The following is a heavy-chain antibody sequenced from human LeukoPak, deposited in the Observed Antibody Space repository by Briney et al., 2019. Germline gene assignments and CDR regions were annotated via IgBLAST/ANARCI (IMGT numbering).Heavy chain of an antibody. V-gene: IGHV3-23*01. J-gene: IGHJ4*02. CDR3: ARAVRSCSATRCISINSFDY. D-gene: IGHD2-15*01. CDR1: GFTFTSYS. Sequence: GGSLRLSCAASGFTFTSYSMNWVRQAPGKGLEWVSTISGGGGSTYYADSVKGRFTASRDSSKNMLYLQMNSLRAEDTAVYYCARAVRSCSATRCISINSFDYWGQGTLVAVSS. CDR2: ISGGGGST.